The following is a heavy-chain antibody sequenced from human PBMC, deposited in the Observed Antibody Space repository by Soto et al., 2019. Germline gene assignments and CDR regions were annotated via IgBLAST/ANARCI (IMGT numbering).Heavy chain of an antibody. CDR1: GGSFSGYY. CDR3: ARDKITGLFDY. CDR2: INHSGST. Sequence: SETLSLTCAVYGGSFSGYYWTWIRQPPGTGLEWIGEINHSGSTNYNPSLKSRVTISVDTSKNQFSLKLTPVTATDTAVYYCARDKITGLFDYWGQGTLVT. V-gene: IGHV4-34*01. J-gene: IGHJ4*02. D-gene: IGHD2-8*02.